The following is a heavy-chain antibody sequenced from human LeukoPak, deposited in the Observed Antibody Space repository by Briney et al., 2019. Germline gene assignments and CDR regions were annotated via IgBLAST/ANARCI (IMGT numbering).Heavy chain of an antibody. J-gene: IGHJ5*02. D-gene: IGHD3-22*01. CDR1: GFTFSDYY. CDR2: ISSSGSTI. V-gene: IGHV3-11*04. CDR3: ATIASNYYDSSGYFGP. Sequence: GGSLRLSCAASGFTFSDYYMSWIRQAPGKGLEWVSYISSSGSTIYYADSVKGRFTISRDNAKNSLYLQMNSLRAEDTAVYYCATIASNYYDSSGYFGPWGQGTLVTVSS.